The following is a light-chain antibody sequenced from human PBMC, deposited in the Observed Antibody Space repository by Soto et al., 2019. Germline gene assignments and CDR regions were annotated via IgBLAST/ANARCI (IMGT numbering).Light chain of an antibody. Sequence: QSVLTQPPSASGTPGRRVTISCSGSSSNIGSNYVYWYQQLPGTAPKLLIYRNNQRPSGVPDRFSGSKSGTSASLAISGLRSEDEADYYCAAWDDSLSGPHVVFGGGTQLTVL. CDR1: SSNIGSNY. V-gene: IGLV1-47*01. CDR3: AAWDDSLSGPHVV. CDR2: RNN. J-gene: IGLJ2*01.